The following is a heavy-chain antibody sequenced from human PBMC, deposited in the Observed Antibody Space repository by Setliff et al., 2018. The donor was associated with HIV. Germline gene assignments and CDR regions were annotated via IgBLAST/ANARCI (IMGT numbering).Heavy chain of an antibody. Sequence: SETLSLTCDVSGSSTNSGYSWGWVRQPPGKGLEWIGTIYDTGNSFYNPSLKSRLTISLDTSQNQVSLKLISVTAADTAVCYCARHQSREVVPRDAFDIWGQGTMGTVSS. CDR3: ARHQSREVVPRDAFDI. D-gene: IGHD2-21*01. V-gene: IGHV4-38-2*01. J-gene: IGHJ3*02. CDR2: IYDTGNS. CDR1: GSSTNSGYS.